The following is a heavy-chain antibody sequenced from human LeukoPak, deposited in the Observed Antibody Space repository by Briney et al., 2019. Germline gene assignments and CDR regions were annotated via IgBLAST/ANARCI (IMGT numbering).Heavy chain of an antibody. CDR1: GSSISSGGYY. Sequence: SQTLSLTCTVSGSSISSGGYYWSWIRQHPGKGLEWIGYIYYSGSTYYNPSLKSRVTISVDTSKNQFSLKLSSVTAADTAVYYCARGRTWIQLWFGFNKAHAFDIWGQGTMVTVSS. CDR3: ARGRTWIQLWFGFNKAHAFDI. CDR2: IYYSGST. D-gene: IGHD5-18*01. V-gene: IGHV4-31*03. J-gene: IGHJ3*02.